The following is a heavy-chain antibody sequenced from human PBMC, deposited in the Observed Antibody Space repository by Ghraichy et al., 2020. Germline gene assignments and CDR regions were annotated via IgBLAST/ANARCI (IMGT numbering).Heavy chain of an antibody. J-gene: IGHJ6*02. Sequence: GGSLRLSCAASGFTFSSYSMNWVRQAPGKGLEWVSSLSSSNSYIYYADSVKGRFTISRDNAKNSLYLQMNSLRAEDTAVYYCARGRYSGYETYYYYGMDVWGQGTTVTVSS. V-gene: IGHV3-21*01. D-gene: IGHD5-12*01. CDR3: ARGRYSGYETYYYYGMDV. CDR2: LSSSNSYI. CDR1: GFTFSSYS.